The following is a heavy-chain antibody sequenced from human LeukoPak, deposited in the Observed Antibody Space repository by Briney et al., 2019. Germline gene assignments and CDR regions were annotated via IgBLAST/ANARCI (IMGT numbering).Heavy chain of an antibody. CDR1: GFTFSSYS. V-gene: IGHV3-21*01. J-gene: IGHJ4*02. CDR3: ARDTPRMITFGGVTSTLDY. Sequence: PGGSLRLSCAASGFTFSSYSMNWVRQAPGKGLEWVSSISSSSSYIYYADSVKGRFTISRDNAKNSLYLQMNSLRAEDTAVYYCARDTPRMITFGGVTSTLDYWGQGTLVTVSS. D-gene: IGHD3-16*01. CDR2: ISSSSSYI.